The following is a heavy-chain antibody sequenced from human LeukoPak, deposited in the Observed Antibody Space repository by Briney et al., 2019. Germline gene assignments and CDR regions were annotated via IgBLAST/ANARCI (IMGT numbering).Heavy chain of an antibody. CDR3: ASFYCSDGSCSSAYFDY. Sequence: GGSLRLSCAASGFTFSSYSMNWVRQAPGKGLEWVSYISSTSSTIYYADSVKGRFTISRDNAKNSLYLQMNSLRAEDTAVYYCASFYCSDGSCSSAYFDYWGQGTLVTVSS. CDR2: ISSTSSTI. CDR1: GFTFSSYS. J-gene: IGHJ4*02. D-gene: IGHD2-15*01. V-gene: IGHV3-48*04.